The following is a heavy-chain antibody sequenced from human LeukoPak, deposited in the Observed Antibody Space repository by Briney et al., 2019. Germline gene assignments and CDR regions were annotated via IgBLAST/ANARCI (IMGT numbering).Heavy chain of an antibody. CDR3: TSWGSSWPSAFDI. CDR2: IRSKANSYAT. CDR1: GFTFSGSA. V-gene: IGHV3-73*01. J-gene: IGHJ3*02. D-gene: IGHD3-16*01. Sequence: GGSLRLSCAASGFTFSGSAMHWVRQASGKGLEWVGRIRSKANSYATAYAASVKGRFTISRDDSKNTAYLQMNSLKTEDTAVYYCTSWGSSWPSAFDIWGQGTMVTVSS.